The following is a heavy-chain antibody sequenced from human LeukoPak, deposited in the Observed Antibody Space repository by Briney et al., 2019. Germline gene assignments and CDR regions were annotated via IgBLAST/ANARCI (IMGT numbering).Heavy chain of an antibody. V-gene: IGHV3-30*02. J-gene: IGHJ5*02. CDR1: GFTFSSYG. CDR3: AKEYDSNYGGRYNWFDP. Sequence: PGGSLRLSRAASGFTFSSYGMHWVRQAPGKGLEWVAFIRYDGSNKYYADSVKGRFTISRDNSKNTLYLQMNSLRAEDTAVYYCAKEYDSNYGGRYNWFDPWGQGTLVTVSS. CDR2: IRYDGSNK. D-gene: IGHD4-11*01.